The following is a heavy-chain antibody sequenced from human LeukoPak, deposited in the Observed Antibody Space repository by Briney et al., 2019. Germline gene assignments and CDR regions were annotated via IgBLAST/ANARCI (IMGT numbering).Heavy chain of an antibody. D-gene: IGHD3-3*01. CDR1: GYSFTSYW. Sequence: GESLKISCKGSGYSFTSYWIGWVRQMPGKGLEWMGIIYPGDSDTRYSPSFQGQVTISADKSISTAYLQWSSLKASDTAMYYCARQYDFWSGSNWFDPWGQGTLVTVSS. J-gene: IGHJ5*02. CDR3: ARQYDFWSGSNWFDP. CDR2: IYPGDSDT. V-gene: IGHV5-51*01.